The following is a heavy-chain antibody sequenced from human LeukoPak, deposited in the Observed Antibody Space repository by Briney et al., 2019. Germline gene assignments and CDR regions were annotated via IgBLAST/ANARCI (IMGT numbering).Heavy chain of an antibody. CDR1: GFTFSSYS. CDR3: ARGGSVRLLGAFDI. CDR2: ISSSSSYI. V-gene: IGHV3-21*01. Sequence: GGSLRLSCAASGFTFSSYSMNRVRQAPGKGLEWVSSISSSSSYIYYADSVKGRFTISRDNAKNSLYLQMNSLRAEGTAVYYCARGGSVRLLGAFDIWGQGTMVTVSS. J-gene: IGHJ3*02. D-gene: IGHD3-10*01.